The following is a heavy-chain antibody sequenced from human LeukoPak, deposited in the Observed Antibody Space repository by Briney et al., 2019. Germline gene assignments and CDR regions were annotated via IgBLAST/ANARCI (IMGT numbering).Heavy chain of an antibody. CDR2: ISAYNGNT. Sequence: GASVKVSCKASGYTFTSYGISWVRQAPGQGLEWMGWISAYNGNTNYAQKLQGRVTMTTDTSTSTAYMELRSLRSDDTAVYYCARDRWVAVVPAGAPTTPTYNWFDPWGQGTLVTVSS. CDR1: GYTFTSYG. D-gene: IGHD2-2*01. CDR3: ARDRWVAVVPAGAPTTPTYNWFDP. V-gene: IGHV1-18*01. J-gene: IGHJ5*02.